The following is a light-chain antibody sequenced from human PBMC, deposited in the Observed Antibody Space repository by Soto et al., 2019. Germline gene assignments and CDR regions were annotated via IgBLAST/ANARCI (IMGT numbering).Light chain of an antibody. J-gene: IGKJ1*01. CDR3: QQSYSAPRT. CDR2: AAS. CDR1: QNIDTS. V-gene: IGKV1-39*01. Sequence: DIQMTQSPSSLSASVGDRVTITCRASQNIDTSLNWYQQKPGKAPKLLIYAASNLQSGVPSRFTGSGSGTDFILTISGLQLEDCATYYCQQSYSAPRTFGLGTNVEI.